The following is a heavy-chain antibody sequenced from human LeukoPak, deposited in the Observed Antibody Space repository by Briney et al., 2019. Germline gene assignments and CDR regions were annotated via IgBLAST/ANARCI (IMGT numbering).Heavy chain of an antibody. CDR2: ISYDGSNK. Sequence: GGSLRLSCAASGFPFSSYEMNWVRQAPGKGLEWVAVISYDGSNKYYADSVKGRFTISRGNSKNTLYLQMNSLRAEDTAVYYCARTGYSSSWYYFDYWGQGTLVTVSS. CDR3: ARTGYSSSWYYFDY. D-gene: IGHD6-13*01. CDR1: GFPFSSYE. V-gene: IGHV3-30*04. J-gene: IGHJ4*02.